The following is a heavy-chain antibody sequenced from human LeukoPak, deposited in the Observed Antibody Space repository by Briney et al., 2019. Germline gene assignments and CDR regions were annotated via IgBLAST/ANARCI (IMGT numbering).Heavy chain of an antibody. CDR3: ARGTAGGYYYYYYGMDV. V-gene: IGHV3-7*01. D-gene: IGHD6-13*01. J-gene: IGHJ6*02. CDR2: IKQDGSEK. Sequence: AGGSLRLSCAASGFTFSSYEMNWVRQAPGKGLEWVANIKQDGSEKYYVDSVKGRFTISRDNAKNSLYLQMNSLRAEDTAVYYCARGTAGGYYYYYYGMDVWGQGTLVTVSS. CDR1: GFTFSSYE.